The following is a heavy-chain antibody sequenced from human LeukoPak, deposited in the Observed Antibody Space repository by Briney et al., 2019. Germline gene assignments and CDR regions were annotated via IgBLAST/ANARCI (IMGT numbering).Heavy chain of an antibody. CDR2: IKQDGSEK. CDR3: ARTNYGSGSYHFDY. Sequence: GGSLRLSCAASGFTFSSYWMSWVRQAPGKGLEWVANIKQDGSEKYYVDSVKGRFTISRDNAKNSLYLQMNSLRAEDTAVYYCARTNYGSGSYHFDYWGQGTLVTVSS. J-gene: IGHJ4*02. D-gene: IGHD3-10*01. V-gene: IGHV3-7*01. CDR1: GFTFSSYW.